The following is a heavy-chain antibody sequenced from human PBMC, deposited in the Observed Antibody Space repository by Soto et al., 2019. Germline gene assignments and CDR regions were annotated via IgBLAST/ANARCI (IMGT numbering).Heavy chain of an antibody. D-gene: IGHD6-19*01. V-gene: IGHV1-3*05. CDR2: INAGNGNT. CDR3: ARSRVIAVADS. CDR1: GYTFTSYA. J-gene: IGHJ4*02. Sequence: QVQLVQCGAEEKKPGASVKVSCQASGYTFTSYAMHWVRQAPGQRLEWMGWINAGNGNTKYSQQFQGRVTITRETSASEAYMQLSSLRSEDTAVYYCARSRVIAVADSWGQGTLVTVSS.